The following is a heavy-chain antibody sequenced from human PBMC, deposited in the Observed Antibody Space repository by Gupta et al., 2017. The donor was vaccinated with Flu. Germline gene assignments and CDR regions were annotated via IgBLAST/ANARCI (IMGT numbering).Heavy chain of an antibody. V-gene: IGHV3-72*01. Sequence: EVQLVESGGGLVQPGESMRLSCAASGFTFSYHSMDWVRQAPGKGLEWVARSTDKSTGYITEYAPSVKGRFTISRDEAKNSLYLQMNSLKTDDTDVYYCVRGYHSFDIWGQGTLVTVSS. CDR1: GFTFSYHS. CDR2: STDKSTGYIT. CDR3: VRGYHSFDI. J-gene: IGHJ4*02. D-gene: IGHD2-15*01.